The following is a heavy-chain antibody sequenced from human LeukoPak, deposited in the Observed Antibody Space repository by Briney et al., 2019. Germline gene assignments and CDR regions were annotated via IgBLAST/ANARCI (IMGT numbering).Heavy chain of an antibody. CDR2: IYSGGTT. D-gene: IGHD3-10*01. CDR1: GFTVSSYY. V-gene: IGHV3-66*01. Sequence: PGGSLRLSCAASGFTVSSYYMSWVRQAPGKGLEWVSLIYSGGTTYYADSVKGRFTISTDNSKNTLYLQMNSLRAEDTAVYYCARDRHAGFDYWGQGTLVTVSS. CDR3: ARDRHAGFDY. J-gene: IGHJ4*02.